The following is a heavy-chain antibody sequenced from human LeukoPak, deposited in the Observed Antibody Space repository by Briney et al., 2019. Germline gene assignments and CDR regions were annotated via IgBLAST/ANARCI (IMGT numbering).Heavy chain of an antibody. Sequence: GESLKISCKGSGYSFTSYWIGWVRQMPGEGLEWMGIIYPGDSDTRYSPSFQGQVTISADKSISTAYLQWSSLKASDTAMYYCARRPVTTDFVWFDPCGQGTLATVSS. CDR1: GYSFTSYW. D-gene: IGHD4-17*01. CDR2: IYPGDSDT. V-gene: IGHV5-51*01. CDR3: ARRPVTTDFVWFDP. J-gene: IGHJ5*02.